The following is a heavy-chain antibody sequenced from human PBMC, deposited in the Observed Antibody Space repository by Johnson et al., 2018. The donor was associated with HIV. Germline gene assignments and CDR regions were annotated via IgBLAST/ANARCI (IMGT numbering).Heavy chain of an antibody. CDR1: GFTFSSYD. Sequence: VQLVESGGGLVQPGGSLRLSCAASGFTFSSYDMHWVRQATGKGLERVSAIATAGHTYYPGSVKGRFTIARENAKNSLYLQMNSLRAGDTAVYYCARAYSGSYINDAFDIWGQGTMVTVSS. V-gene: IGHV3-13*01. CDR2: IATAGHT. D-gene: IGHD1-26*01. CDR3: ARAYSGSYINDAFDI. J-gene: IGHJ3*02.